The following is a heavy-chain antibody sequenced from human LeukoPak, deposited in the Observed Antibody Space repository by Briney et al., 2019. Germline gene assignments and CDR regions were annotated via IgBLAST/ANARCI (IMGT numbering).Heavy chain of an antibody. CDR2: ISFDGSNK. V-gene: IGHV3-30*18. CDR3: AKDQGSSGRLYYFDS. Sequence: GGSLRLSCAASGFTFSSYGMHWVRQAPGKGLDWVAVISFDGSNKYYADSVKGRFTISRDNSKNTLYLQMNSLRGEDTSVYYCAKDQGSSGRLYYFDSWGQGTLVTVSS. D-gene: IGHD3-22*01. J-gene: IGHJ4*02. CDR1: GFTFSSYG.